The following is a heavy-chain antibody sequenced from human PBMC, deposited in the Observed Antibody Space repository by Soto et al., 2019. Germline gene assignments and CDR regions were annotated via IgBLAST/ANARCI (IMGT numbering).Heavy chain of an antibody. Sequence: VRLVQSGAEVTKPGSSVRVSCRAPGDIFTRYSFSWVRQAPGQGLEWMGGVIPVFGTSNYVRKFQGRVTITSDRSANTAFLDMSCLRYDYTAVYYCAGAPAGDYYYYYKFAIWGQGTSVTVS. CDR2: VIPVFGTS. V-gene: IGHV1-69*06. CDR1: GDIFTRYS. CDR3: AGAPAGDYYYYYKFAI. D-gene: IGHD2-21*02. J-gene: IGHJ6*02.